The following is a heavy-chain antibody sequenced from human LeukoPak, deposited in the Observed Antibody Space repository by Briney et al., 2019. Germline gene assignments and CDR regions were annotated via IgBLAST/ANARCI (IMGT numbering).Heavy chain of an antibody. D-gene: IGHD2-21*02. V-gene: IGHV3-23*01. CDR1: GFTFSRYS. Sequence: GGSLRLSCAASGFTFSRYSMNWVRQAPGKGLEWVSVISGSGGSTYYADSVKGRFTISRDNSKNTLYLRMNSLRAEDTAVYYCAKDFVVVPGNVNYFDYWGQGTLVTVSS. J-gene: IGHJ4*02. CDR2: ISGSGGST. CDR3: AKDFVVVPGNVNYFDY.